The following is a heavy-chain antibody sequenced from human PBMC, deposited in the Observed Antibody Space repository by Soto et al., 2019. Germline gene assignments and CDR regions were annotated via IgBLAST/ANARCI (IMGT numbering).Heavy chain of an antibody. Sequence: QVQLQESGPGLVKPSQTLSLTCTVSGGSISSGGYYWSWIRQHPGKGLEWIGYIYYSGSTYYNPSLKSRVTISVATSKNQFSLELSSVTAADTAVYSCARGDSGYYDSSGYYSYWGQGTLVTVSS. V-gene: IGHV4-31*03. D-gene: IGHD3-22*01. J-gene: IGHJ4*02. CDR2: IYYSGST. CDR1: GGSISSGGYY. CDR3: ARGDSGYYDSSGYYSY.